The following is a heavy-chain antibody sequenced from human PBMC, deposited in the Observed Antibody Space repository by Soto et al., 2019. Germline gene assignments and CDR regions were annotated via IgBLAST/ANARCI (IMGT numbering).Heavy chain of an antibody. D-gene: IGHD3-9*01. Sequence: SVKVSCKASGGTFSSYAISWVRQAPGQGLEWMGGIIPIFGTTNYAQKFQGRVTITADESTSTAYMELSSLRSEDTAVYYCARDPITYDILTGYYTADDYWGQGTLVTVSS. CDR2: IIPIFGTT. CDR3: ARDPITYDILTGYYTADDY. V-gene: IGHV1-69*13. CDR1: GGTFSSYA. J-gene: IGHJ4*02.